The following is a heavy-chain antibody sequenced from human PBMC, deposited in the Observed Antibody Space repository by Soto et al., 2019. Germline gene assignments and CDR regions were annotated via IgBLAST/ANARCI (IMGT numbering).Heavy chain of an antibody. CDR3: ARDRGYDAHDYYYNAMDV. J-gene: IGHJ6*02. D-gene: IGHD2-15*01. V-gene: IGHV3-21*01. CDR1: GFTFRTYT. Sequence: NPGGSLRLSCISSGFTFRTYTMNWVRQAPGKGLEWVSGIRGFSPYTFYAESVKGRFTISRDNAKNSLYLQMNSLRAEDTAVYYCARDRGYDAHDYYYNAMDVWGQGTTVTVSS. CDR2: IRGFSPYT.